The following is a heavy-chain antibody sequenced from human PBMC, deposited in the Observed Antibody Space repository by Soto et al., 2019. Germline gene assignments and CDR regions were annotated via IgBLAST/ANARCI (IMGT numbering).Heavy chain of an antibody. Sequence: SVKVSCKSSGYTFTGYYMHWVRQAPGQGLEWMGWINPNSGGTNYAQKFQGWVTMTRDTSISTAYMELSRLRSDDTAVYYCARGRGGYKIWSGDNDAFDIWGQGTMVTVSS. D-gene: IGHD3-10*01. CDR1: GYTFTGYY. CDR3: ARGRGGYKIWSGDNDAFDI. J-gene: IGHJ3*02. CDR2: INPNSGGT. V-gene: IGHV1-2*04.